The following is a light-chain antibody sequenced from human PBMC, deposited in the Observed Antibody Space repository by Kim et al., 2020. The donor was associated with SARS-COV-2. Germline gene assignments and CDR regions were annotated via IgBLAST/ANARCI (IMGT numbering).Light chain of an antibody. J-gene: IGKJ1*01. CDR3: QQYGSSLPWT. CDR2: GAS. CDR1: QSVSSSY. Sequence: PGERATLSCRASQSVSSSYLAWYQQKPGQAPRLLIYGASSRATGIPDRFSGSGSGTDFTLTISRLEPEDFAVYYCQQYGSSLPWTFGQGTKVDIK. V-gene: IGKV3-20*01.